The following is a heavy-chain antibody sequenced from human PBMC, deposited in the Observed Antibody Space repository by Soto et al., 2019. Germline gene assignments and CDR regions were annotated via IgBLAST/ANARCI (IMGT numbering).Heavy chain of an antibody. D-gene: IGHD5-12*01. V-gene: IGHV3-23*01. J-gene: IGHJ4*02. CDR2: IGGRGDST. Sequence: ESGGGLVQPGGSLRLSCAASRLTFSRYAMSWVRQAPGKGLEWVSGIGGRGDSTYYADSVKGRFTISRDNSNNTLFLQMNNLRAEDTAVYYCAKAFYREEDGYNSFDYWGQGTLVTVSS. CDR3: AKAFYREEDGYNSFDY. CDR1: RLTFSRYA.